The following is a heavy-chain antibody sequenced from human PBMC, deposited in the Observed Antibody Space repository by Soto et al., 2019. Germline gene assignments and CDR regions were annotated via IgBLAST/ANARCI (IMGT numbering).Heavy chain of an antibody. Sequence: GASVKVSCKASGGNFTSYAISWVRQAPGQGLEFMGGIVPLFGTTNYAHKFRGRVTITADESTSTVYMEVSSLRSEDTAVYYCAKASGRSWYNWFDPWGQGTLVTVYS. CDR1: GGNFTSYA. V-gene: IGHV1-69*13. J-gene: IGHJ5*02. CDR2: IVPLFGTT. CDR3: AKASGRSWYNWFDP. D-gene: IGHD6-13*01.